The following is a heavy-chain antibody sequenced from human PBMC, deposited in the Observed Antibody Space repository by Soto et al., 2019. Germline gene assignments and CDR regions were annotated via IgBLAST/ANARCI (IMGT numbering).Heavy chain of an antibody. Sequence: TLALTCAVSGGSISSGGYSWSWIRQPPGKGLEWIGYIYHSGSTYYNPSLKSRVTISVDRSKNQFSLKLSSVTAADTAVYYCAAGGGLPRYYWGQGTLVTVSS. CDR1: GGSISSGGYS. CDR2: IYHSGST. CDR3: AAGGGLPRYY. J-gene: IGHJ4*02. V-gene: IGHV4-30-2*01. D-gene: IGHD5-12*01.